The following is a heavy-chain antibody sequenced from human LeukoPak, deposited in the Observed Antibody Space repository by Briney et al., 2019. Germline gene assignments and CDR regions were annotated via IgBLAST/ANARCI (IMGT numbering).Heavy chain of an antibody. Sequence: PGGSLRLSCVASGFTFSNYAMNWVRQAPGKGPEWVSAISGSGGSTFYADSVKGRFTISRDNSKSTVYLQMNSLRAEDRAVYACARNLYSSDYWGQGTLVTVSS. J-gene: IGHJ4*02. CDR2: ISGSGGST. V-gene: IGHV3-23*01. CDR3: ARNLYSSDY. CDR1: GFTFSNYA. D-gene: IGHD6-13*01.